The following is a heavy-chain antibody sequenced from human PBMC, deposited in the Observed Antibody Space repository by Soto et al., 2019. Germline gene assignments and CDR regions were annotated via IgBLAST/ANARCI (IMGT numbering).Heavy chain of an antibody. CDR1: GYSFTSTY. J-gene: IGHJ4*02. CDR2: INPAGGTT. V-gene: IGHV1-46*01. D-gene: IGHD2-21*02. CDR3: ALKVVTYYDN. Sequence: QVQLVQSGAEVKKPGASVRISCRASGYSFTSTYVHWVRQAPGQGPEWMGIINPAGGTTYYAQKFPGRLTITSDTSADTVFMDLNDLTSEATAVYFCALKVVTYYDNWGQGTLLTVSS.